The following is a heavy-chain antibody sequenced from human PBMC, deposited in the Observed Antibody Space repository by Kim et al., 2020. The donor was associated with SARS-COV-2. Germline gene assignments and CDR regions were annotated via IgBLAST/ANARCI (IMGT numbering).Heavy chain of an antibody. Sequence: GGSLRLSCAASGFTFSSYGMHWVRQAPGKGLEWVAVISYDGSNKYYADSVKGRFTISRDNSKNTLYLQMNSLRAEDTAVYYCAKGGYYDSSGYEVPIDYWGQGTLVTVSS. CDR1: GFTFSSYG. D-gene: IGHD3-22*01. CDR2: ISYDGSNK. V-gene: IGHV3-30*18. CDR3: AKGGYYDSSGYEVPIDY. J-gene: IGHJ4*02.